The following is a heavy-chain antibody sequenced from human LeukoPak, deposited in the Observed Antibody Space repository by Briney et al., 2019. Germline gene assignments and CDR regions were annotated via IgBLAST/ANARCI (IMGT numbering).Heavy chain of an antibody. CDR2: TYYRSKWYN. CDR3: ARGFGVFYDSSGTAAFDI. Sequence: SQTLSLTSAISGDSVSSNSAAWNWIRQSPSRGLEWLGRTYYRSKWYNDYAVSVKSRITINPDTSKNQFSLQLNSATPEDTAVYYCARGFGVFYDSSGTAAFDIWGQGTMVTVSS. J-gene: IGHJ3*02. D-gene: IGHD3-22*01. V-gene: IGHV6-1*01. CDR1: GDSVSSNSAA.